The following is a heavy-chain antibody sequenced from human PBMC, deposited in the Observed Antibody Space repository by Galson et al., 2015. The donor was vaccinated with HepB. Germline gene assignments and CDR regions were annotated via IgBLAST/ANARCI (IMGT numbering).Heavy chain of an antibody. J-gene: IGHJ4*02. D-gene: IGHD3-16*02. CDR1: GYSFTSYA. CDR2: INTNTGSP. Sequence: SVKVSGKASGYSFTSYAVSWVRQAPGQGLEWMGWINTNTGSPTYAQDFTGRFVFSLDTSVSTAYLQINSLKAEDTAVYYCAIRSVDYWGQGTLVTVSS. CDR3: AIRSVDY. V-gene: IGHV7-4-1*02.